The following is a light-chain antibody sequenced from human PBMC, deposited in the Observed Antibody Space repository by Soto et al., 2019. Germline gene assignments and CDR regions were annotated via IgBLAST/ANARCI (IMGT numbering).Light chain of an antibody. J-gene: IGLJ3*02. Sequence: QLVLTQSPSASASLGASVKLTCTLSSGHSSYVIAWHQQRPEKGTRYLMKLNSDGSHTKGDGITDRLSGSGSGAERYLTISSLQSADEADYYCQTWNTDIHWVFGGGTKLTVL. CDR3: QTWNTDIHWV. CDR1: SGHSSYV. V-gene: IGLV4-69*02. CDR2: LNSDGSH.